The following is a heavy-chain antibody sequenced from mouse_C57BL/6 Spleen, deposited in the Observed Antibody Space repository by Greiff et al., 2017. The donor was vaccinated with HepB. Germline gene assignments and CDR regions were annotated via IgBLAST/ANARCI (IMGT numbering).Heavy chain of an antibody. J-gene: IGHJ4*01. V-gene: IGHV1-55*01. Sequence: QVQLKESGAELVKPGASVKMSCKASGYTFTSYWITWVKQRPGQGLEWIGDIYPGSGNTNYNKKFKSKATLTVDTSSSTAYMQLSSLTSEDSAVYYCARRVLQYAMDYWGQGTSVTVSS. CDR2: IYPGSGNT. CDR3: ARRVLQYAMDY. D-gene: IGHD1-1*01. CDR1: GYTFTSYW.